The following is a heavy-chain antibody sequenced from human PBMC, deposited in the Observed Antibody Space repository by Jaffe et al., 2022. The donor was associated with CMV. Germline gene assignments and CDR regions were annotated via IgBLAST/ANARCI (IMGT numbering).Heavy chain of an antibody. CDR1: GFTFSSYG. Sequence: QVQLVESGGGVVQPGRSLRLSCAASGFTFSSYGMHWVRQAPGKGLEWVAVIWYDGSNKYYADSVKGRFTISRDNSKNTLYLQMNSLRAEDTAVYYCARGRLEQQLTPGVPYYYMDVWGKGTTVTVSS. CDR3: ARGRLEQQLTPGVPYYYMDV. V-gene: IGHV3-33*08. CDR2: IWYDGSNK. D-gene: IGHD6-13*01. J-gene: IGHJ6*03.